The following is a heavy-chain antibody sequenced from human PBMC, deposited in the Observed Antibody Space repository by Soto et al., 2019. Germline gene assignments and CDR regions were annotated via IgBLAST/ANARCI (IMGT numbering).Heavy chain of an antibody. CDR3: AHSSLHYKKWFDP. J-gene: IGHJ5*02. CDR1: GFSLTSEGVG. CDR2: IYWDDDT. V-gene: IGHV2-5*02. Sequence: QITLKESGPSVVKPTQTLTLTCTFSGFSLTSEGVGVGWIRQPPGKAPEWLALIYWDDDTRYSPSLKSRLTITTDTSKHQVVLIMTNMDAVDTGTYFCAHSSLHYKKWFDPWGQGALVIVTS. D-gene: IGHD4-4*01.